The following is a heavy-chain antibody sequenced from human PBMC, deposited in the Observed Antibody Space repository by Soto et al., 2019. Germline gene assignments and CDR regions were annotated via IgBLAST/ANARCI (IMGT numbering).Heavy chain of an antibody. CDR1: GFTFSSYA. Sequence: PGGSLRLSCAASGFTFSSYAMSWVRQAPGKGLERVSAISGSGGSTYYADSVKGRFTISRDNSKNTLYLQMNSLRAEDTAVYYCAKGTYDSSGYYYSGAEYFQHWGQGTLVTVSS. D-gene: IGHD3-22*01. J-gene: IGHJ1*01. V-gene: IGHV3-23*01. CDR2: ISGSGGST. CDR3: AKGTYDSSGYYYSGAEYFQH.